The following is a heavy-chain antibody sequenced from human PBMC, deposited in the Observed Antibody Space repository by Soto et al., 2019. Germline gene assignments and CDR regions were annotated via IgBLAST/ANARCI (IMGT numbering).Heavy chain of an antibody. D-gene: IGHD5-18*01. Sequence: QVQLQESGPGLVKPSQTLSLTCTVSGGSISSGGYYWSWIRQHPGKGLEWIGYIYYSGSTYYNPSLKSRVTISVDTSKYQFSLKLSSVTAADTAVYYCARTSDTAMVPLGNYWGQGTLVTVSS. V-gene: IGHV4-31*03. CDR3: ARTSDTAMVPLGNY. CDR1: GGSISSGGYY. J-gene: IGHJ4*02. CDR2: IYYSGST.